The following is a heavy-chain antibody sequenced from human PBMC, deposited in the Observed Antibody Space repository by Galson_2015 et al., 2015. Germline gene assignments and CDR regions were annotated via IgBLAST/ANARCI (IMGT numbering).Heavy chain of an antibody. CDR1: GFSLRSSGVG. CDR3: AHRGKDMQDAFDV. J-gene: IGHJ3*01. D-gene: IGHD2-15*01. Sequence: PALVKPTQTLTVTCTFTGFSLRSSGVGVGWIRQPPGMALECLALIYWDDDTRYSPSLKNRLTITKDTSKNQVVLTMTNMDPVDTATYYCAHRGKDMQDAFDVWGQGTMVTVSS. V-gene: IGHV2-5*02. CDR2: IYWDDDT.